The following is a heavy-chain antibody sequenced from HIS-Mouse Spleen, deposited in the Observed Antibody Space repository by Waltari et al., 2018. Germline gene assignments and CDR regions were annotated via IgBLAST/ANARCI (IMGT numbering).Heavy chain of an antibody. J-gene: IGHJ2*01. V-gene: IGHV4-39*07. Sequence: QLQLQESGPGLVKPSETLSLTCTVSGGSISSSSYYWGWIRQPPGKGLEWIGSIDYSGSTYSNPSRKRRVTRSVDTSKNQFSLKLSSVTAADTAVYYCAREIPYSSSWYDWYFDLWGRGTLVTVSS. CDR2: IDYSGST. D-gene: IGHD6-13*01. CDR3: AREIPYSSSWYDWYFDL. CDR1: GGSISSSSYY.